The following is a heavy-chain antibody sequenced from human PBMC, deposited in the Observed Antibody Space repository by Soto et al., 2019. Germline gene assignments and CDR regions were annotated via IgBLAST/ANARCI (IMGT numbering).Heavy chain of an antibody. Sequence: GGSLRLSCAASGFTFSSYAMHWVRQAPGKGLEWVAVISYDGSNKYYADSVKGRFTISRDNSKNTLYLQMNSLRAEDTAVYYCARDFGSSQYWGQGTLVTRLL. CDR1: GFTFSSYA. V-gene: IGHV3-30-3*01. J-gene: IGHJ4*02. D-gene: IGHD6-13*01. CDR2: ISYDGSNK. CDR3: ARDFGSSQY.